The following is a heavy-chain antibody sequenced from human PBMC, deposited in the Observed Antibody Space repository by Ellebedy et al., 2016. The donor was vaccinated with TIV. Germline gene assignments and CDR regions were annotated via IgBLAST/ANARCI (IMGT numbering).Heavy chain of an antibody. CDR2: IYSGGST. D-gene: IGHD6-6*01. CDR1: GFTVSSNY. Sequence: GESLKISCAASGFTVSSNYMSWVRQAPGKGLEWVSVIYSGGSTYYADSVKGRFTISRDNSKNTLYLQMNSLRAEDTAVYYCARGKRAAREFYYYGMDVWGQGTTVTVSS. V-gene: IGHV3-53*01. CDR3: ARGKRAAREFYYYGMDV. J-gene: IGHJ6*02.